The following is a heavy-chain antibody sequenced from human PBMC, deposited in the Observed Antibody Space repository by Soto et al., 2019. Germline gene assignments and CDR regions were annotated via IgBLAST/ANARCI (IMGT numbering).Heavy chain of an antibody. CDR1: GGSISSYY. D-gene: IGHD4-17*01. V-gene: IGHV4-59*01. Sequence: SETLSLTCTVSGGSISSYYWSWIRQPPGKGLEWIGYIYYSGSTNYNPSLKSRVTISVDTSKNQFSLKLSSVTAADTAVYYCARVSYGDYVYGWSNAFDIWGQGTMVTVSS. CDR2: IYYSGST. J-gene: IGHJ3*02. CDR3: ARVSYGDYVYGWSNAFDI.